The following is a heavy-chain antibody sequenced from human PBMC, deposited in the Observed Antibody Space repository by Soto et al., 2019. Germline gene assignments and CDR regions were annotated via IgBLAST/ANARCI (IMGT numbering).Heavy chain of an antibody. CDR1: GFTFSSYS. D-gene: IGHD2-15*01. CDR2: ISSSSSTI. V-gene: IGHV3-48*02. J-gene: IGHJ5*02. CDR3: EREGGSLNWFAP. Sequence: EVQLVESGGGLVQPGGSLRLSCAASGFTFSSYSMNWVRQAPGKGLERVSYISSSSSTIDYAHSVKGRFPISRDNAKTSLYLQMNSLRDEDTAVYYCEREGGSLNWFAPGGQGSLVTVSS.